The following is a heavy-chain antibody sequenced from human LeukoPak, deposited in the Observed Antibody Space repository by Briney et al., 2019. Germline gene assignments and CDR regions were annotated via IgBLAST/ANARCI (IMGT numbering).Heavy chain of an antibody. V-gene: IGHV4-61*02. Sequence: KPSETLSLTCTVSGDSISSGIHYWNWIRQPAGKGLEWIGRIYTSGSTNYNPSLKSRVTMSVDTSKNQFSLNLDSVTAADTAIYYCARSGVRGVYLDYWGQGILVTVSS. J-gene: IGHJ4*02. CDR1: GDSISSGIHY. CDR2: IYTSGST. D-gene: IGHD3-10*01. CDR3: ARSGVRGVYLDY.